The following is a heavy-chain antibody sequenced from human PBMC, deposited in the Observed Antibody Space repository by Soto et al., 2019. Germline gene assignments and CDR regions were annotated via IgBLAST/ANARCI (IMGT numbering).Heavy chain of an antibody. CDR1: GGTFSSYT. V-gene: IGHV1-69*02. CDR3: ASTPVVVAVHNWFDP. CDR2: IIPILGIA. J-gene: IGHJ5*02. Sequence: QVQLVQSGAEVKKPGSSVKVSCKASGGTFSSYTISWVRQAPGQGLEWMGRIIPILGIANYAQKFQCRVTITADKSTSTAYMELSSLRSEDTAVYYCASTPVVVAVHNWFDPWGQGTLVTVSS. D-gene: IGHD2-15*01.